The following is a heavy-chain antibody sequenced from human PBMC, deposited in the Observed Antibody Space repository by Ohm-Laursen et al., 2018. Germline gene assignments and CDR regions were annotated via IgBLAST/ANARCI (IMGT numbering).Heavy chain of an antibody. CDR1: GFTVSSNY. Sequence: SLRLSCTASGFTVSSNYMSWIRQAPGKGLEWVSYISSSGSTIYYADSVKGRFTISRDNAKNSLYLQMNSLRAEDTAVYYCAVEYYYDSRSHDAFDIWGQGTMVTVSS. CDR3: AVEYYYDSRSHDAFDI. D-gene: IGHD3-22*01. CDR2: ISSSGSTI. J-gene: IGHJ3*02. V-gene: IGHV3-11*04.